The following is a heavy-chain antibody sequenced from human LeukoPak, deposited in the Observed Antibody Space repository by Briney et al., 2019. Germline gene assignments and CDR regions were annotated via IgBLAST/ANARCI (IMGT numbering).Heavy chain of an antibody. CDR2: INHSGST. V-gene: IGHV4-34*01. Sequence: SETLSLTCAVSGGSFSGYYWSWLRQPPGKGLEWIGGINHSGSTNYNPSLKSRVTISVDTSKNQFSLKLSSVTAADTAMYYCARGRSVAGPTGRAFDIWGQGTMVTVSS. D-gene: IGHD6-19*01. J-gene: IGHJ3*02. CDR1: GGSFSGYY. CDR3: ARGRSVAGPTGRAFDI.